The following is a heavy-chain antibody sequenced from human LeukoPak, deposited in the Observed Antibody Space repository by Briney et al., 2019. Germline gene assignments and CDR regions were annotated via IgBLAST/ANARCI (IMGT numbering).Heavy chain of an antibody. CDR1: GRTFSSYA. Sequence: ASVKVSCKASGRTFSSYAISWVRQAPGQGLEWMGGIIPIFGTTNYAQKFQGRVTITADESTSTAYMELSSLRSEDTAVYYCASGHSPKPYCSGGSCYNWFDPWGQGTLVTVSS. D-gene: IGHD2-15*01. V-gene: IGHV1-69*13. CDR3: ASGHSPKPYCSGGSCYNWFDP. J-gene: IGHJ5*02. CDR2: IIPIFGTT.